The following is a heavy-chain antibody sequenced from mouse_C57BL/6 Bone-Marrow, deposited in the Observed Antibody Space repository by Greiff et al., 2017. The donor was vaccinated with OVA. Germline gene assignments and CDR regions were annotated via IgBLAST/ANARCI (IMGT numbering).Heavy chain of an antibody. J-gene: IGHJ3*01. CDR1: GYTFTDYY. V-gene: IGHV1-19*01. CDR2: INPYNGGT. CDR3: ARDGYPPFAY. Sequence: EVQRVESGPVLVKPGASVKMSCKASGYTFTDYYMNWVKQSHGKSLEWIGVINPYNGGTSYNQKFKGKATLTVDKSSSTAYMELNSLTSEDSAVYYCARDGYPPFAYWGQGTLVTVSA. D-gene: IGHD2-3*01.